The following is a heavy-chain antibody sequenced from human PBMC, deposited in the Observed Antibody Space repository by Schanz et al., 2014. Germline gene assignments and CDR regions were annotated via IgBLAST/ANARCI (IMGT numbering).Heavy chain of an antibody. Sequence: EVQLVESGGGLVQPGGSLRLSCAASGFTFSNYWMTWVRQAPGKGLDWVGIIKPDGSEKFYVDSVKGRFTISRDNAKNLMYLHLNSLRAEDTAVYYCVRIYSGYSGGYLDYWGQGTLVTVSS. J-gene: IGHJ4*02. CDR2: IKPDGSEK. D-gene: IGHD5-12*01. CDR3: VRIYSGYSGGYLDY. CDR1: GFTFSNYW. V-gene: IGHV3-7*01.